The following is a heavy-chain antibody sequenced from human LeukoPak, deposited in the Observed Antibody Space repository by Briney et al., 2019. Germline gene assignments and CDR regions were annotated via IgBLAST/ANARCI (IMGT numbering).Heavy chain of an antibody. V-gene: IGHV4-4*07. J-gene: IGHJ4*02. CDR2: IYSTGTT. CDR3: ARLELANWGSGPDY. D-gene: IGHD7-27*01. Sequence: SETLSLTCTVSGGSISGYYWSWIRQPAGGVLECIGRIYSTGTTTYNASLRSRVTISVDQSKSQFSLKLTSVTAADTAVYYCARLELANWGSGPDYWGQGTLVTVSS. CDR1: GGSISGYY.